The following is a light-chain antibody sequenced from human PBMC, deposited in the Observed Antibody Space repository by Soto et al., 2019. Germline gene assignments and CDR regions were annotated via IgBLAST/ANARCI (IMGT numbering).Light chain of an antibody. V-gene: IGKV1-5*01. J-gene: IGKJ5*01. Sequence: DIQMTQFPSTLSASVGDRVTITCRASQNINTWLAWYQQKPGKAPRLLIFDASSLESGVPSRFSGSGSGTEFTLTISSLQPDDFATYYCQQFNSYPITFGQGTRLEIQ. CDR1: QNINTW. CDR3: QQFNSYPIT. CDR2: DAS.